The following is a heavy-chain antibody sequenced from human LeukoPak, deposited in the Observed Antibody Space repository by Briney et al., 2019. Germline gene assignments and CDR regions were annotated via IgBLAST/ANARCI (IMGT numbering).Heavy chain of an antibody. CDR2: IYPGDSDT. J-gene: IGHJ3*02. V-gene: IGHV5-51*01. Sequence: GESLKISCKGSGYSFTSYWIGWVRQMPGKGLEWMGIIYPGDSDTRYSPSFQGQVTISADKSISTAYLQWSSLKASDTAMYYCARQRDEYGGPDAFDIWGQGTMVTVSS. CDR1: GYSFTSYW. D-gene: IGHD6-6*01. CDR3: ARQRDEYGGPDAFDI.